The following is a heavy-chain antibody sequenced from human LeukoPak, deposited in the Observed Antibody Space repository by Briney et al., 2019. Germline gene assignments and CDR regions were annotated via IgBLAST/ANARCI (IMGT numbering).Heavy chain of an antibody. CDR1: GFTFSSFE. V-gene: IGHV3-48*03. CDR3: ARAWTGYSYGDY. D-gene: IGHD5-18*01. Sequence: GGSLRLSCTVSGFTFSSFEMNWVRLAPGKGLEWVSYISGSGSTIYYADSVKGRFTISRDNAKNSLYLQMNSLRAEDTAVYYCARAWTGYSYGDYWGQGTLVTVSS. CDR2: ISGSGSTI. J-gene: IGHJ4*02.